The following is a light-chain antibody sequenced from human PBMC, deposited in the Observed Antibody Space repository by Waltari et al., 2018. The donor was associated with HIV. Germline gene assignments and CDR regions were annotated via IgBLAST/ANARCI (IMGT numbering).Light chain of an antibody. J-gene: IGLJ2*01. CDR1: SGHSTYA. V-gene: IGLV4-69*01. CDR2: VDSDGSH. CDR3: QTWDTGIQ. Sequence: QLVLTQSPSASASLGASVRLTCTLSSGHSTYAIAWHQQQPEKAPRYLMRVDSDGSHMKGDGIPDRFSGSSSGAERYLTISSLQSEDEADYYCQTWDTGIQFGGATKLTVL.